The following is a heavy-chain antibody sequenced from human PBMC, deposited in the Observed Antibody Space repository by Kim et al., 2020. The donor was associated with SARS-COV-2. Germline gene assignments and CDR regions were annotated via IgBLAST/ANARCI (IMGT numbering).Heavy chain of an antibody. CDR2: IIPILGIA. D-gene: IGHD3-3*01. J-gene: IGHJ6*03. V-gene: IGHV1-69*04. Sequence: SVKVSCKASGGTFSSYAISWVRQAPGQGLEWMGRIIPILGIANYAQKFQGRVTITADKSTSTAYMELSSLRSEDTAVYYCARAPITIFGVVTPGYYYMDVWGKGTTVTVS. CDR1: GGTFSSYA. CDR3: ARAPITIFGVVTPGYYYMDV.